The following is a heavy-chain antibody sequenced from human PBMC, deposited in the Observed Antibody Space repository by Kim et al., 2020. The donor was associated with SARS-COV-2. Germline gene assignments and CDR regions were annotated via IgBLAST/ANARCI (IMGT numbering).Heavy chain of an antibody. CDR2: IYYSGST. D-gene: IGHD3-22*01. V-gene: IGHV4-30-4*01. J-gene: IGHJ3*02. CDR1: GGSISSGDYY. Sequence: SETLSLTCTVSGGSISSGDYYWSWIRQPPGKGLEWIGYIYYSGSTYYNPSLKSRVTISVDTSKNQFSLKLSSVTAADTAVYYCARFTMIEDTMDAFDIWGQGTMVTVSS. CDR3: ARFTMIEDTMDAFDI.